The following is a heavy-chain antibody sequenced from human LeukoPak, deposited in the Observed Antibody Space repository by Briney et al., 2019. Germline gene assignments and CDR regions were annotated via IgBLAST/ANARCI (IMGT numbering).Heavy chain of an antibody. D-gene: IGHD5-18*01. V-gene: IGHV3-66*04. CDR3: ARRGHGYGSPFDY. CDR1: GFTVSSNY. J-gene: IGHJ4*02. Sequence: GGSLRLSCAASGFTVSSNYMNWVRQAPGKGLEWVSMIYPDGNSFYTNSVKGRFTISRDNSKNTLDLQMSSLRAEDTAVYYCARRGHGYGSPFDYWGQGTLVTVSS. CDR2: IYPDGNS.